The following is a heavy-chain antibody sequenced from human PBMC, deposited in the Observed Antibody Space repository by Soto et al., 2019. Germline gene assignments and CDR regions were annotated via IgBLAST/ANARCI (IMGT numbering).Heavy chain of an antibody. CDR2: IYHSGST. J-gene: IGHJ4*02. CDR3: ARKDFYDRRFDY. V-gene: IGHV4-4*02. CDR1: GGSISSSHW. D-gene: IGHD3-22*01. Sequence: QVQLQESGPGLVKPSGTLSLTCAVSGGSISSSHWWTWVRQPPGKGLEWIGEIYHSGSTNYNPSLKMRGTVSVDKPKNQFSLKLSSVTAADTAVYYCARKDFYDRRFDYWGQGTLVTVSS.